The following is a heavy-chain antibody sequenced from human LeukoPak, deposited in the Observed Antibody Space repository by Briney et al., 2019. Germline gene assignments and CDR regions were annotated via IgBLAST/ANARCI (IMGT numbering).Heavy chain of an antibody. CDR2: ISAYNGNT. V-gene: IGHV1-18*04. J-gene: IGHJ6*04. D-gene: IGHD3-9*01. CDR1: GYTFTSYG. Sequence: ASVKVSCKASGYTFTSYGISWVRQAPGQGREWMGWISAYNGNTNYAQKLQGRVTMTTDTSTSTAYMELRSLRSDDTAVYYCARDRPDILTGYAYYYGMDVWGKGTTVTVSS. CDR3: ARDRPDILTGYAYYYGMDV.